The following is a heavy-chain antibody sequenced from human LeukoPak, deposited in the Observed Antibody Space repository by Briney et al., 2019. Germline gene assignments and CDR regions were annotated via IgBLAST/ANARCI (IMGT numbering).Heavy chain of an antibody. D-gene: IGHD1-7*01. J-gene: IGHJ6*03. CDR2: MNPNSGNT. V-gene: IGHV1-8*03. CDR1: GYTFTSYD. Sequence: REASVKVSCKASGYTFTSYDINWVRQATGQGLEWMGWMNPNSGNTGYAQKFQGRVTITRNTTISTAYMELSSLRSEDTAVYYCARQNYNYYYHYMDVWGKGTTVTVSS. CDR3: ARQNYNYYYHYMDV.